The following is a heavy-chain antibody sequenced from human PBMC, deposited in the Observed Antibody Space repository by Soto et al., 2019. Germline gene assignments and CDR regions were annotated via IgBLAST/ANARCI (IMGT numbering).Heavy chain of an antibody. J-gene: IGHJ4*02. CDR1: GGSISSGSYY. Sequence: SETLSLTCTVSGGSISSGSYYWSWIRQPPGKGLEWIGYIYYSGSTNYNPSLKSRVTISVDTSKNQFSLKLNSVTAGDTAVYYCARGAVVVTAILPDYWGQGILVTVSS. CDR3: ARGAVVVTAILPDY. V-gene: IGHV4-61*01. D-gene: IGHD2-21*02. CDR2: IYYSGST.